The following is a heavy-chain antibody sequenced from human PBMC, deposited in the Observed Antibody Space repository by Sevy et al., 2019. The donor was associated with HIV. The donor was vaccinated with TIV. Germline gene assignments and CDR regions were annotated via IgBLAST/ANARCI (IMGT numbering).Heavy chain of an antibody. Sequence: GGSLRLSCAASGFTFSSYGMHWVRQAPGKGLEWVAVIWYDGSNKYYADSVKGRFTISRDNSKNTLYLQMNSLRAEDTAVYYCAKDVGYSGSYRPRGFDPWGQGTLVTVSS. D-gene: IGHD1-26*01. CDR2: IWYDGSNK. V-gene: IGHV3-33*06. CDR1: GFTFSSYG. J-gene: IGHJ5*02. CDR3: AKDVGYSGSYRPRGFDP.